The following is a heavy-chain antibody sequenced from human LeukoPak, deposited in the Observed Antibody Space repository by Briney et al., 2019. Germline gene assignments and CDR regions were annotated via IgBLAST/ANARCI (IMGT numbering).Heavy chain of an antibody. CDR2: IRCDGSNK. CDR1: GFTFSSYG. V-gene: IGHV3-30*02. D-gene: IGHD6-6*01. CDR3: AKIYREYSSSSGWFDP. Sequence: GGSLRLSCAASGFTFSSYGMHWVRQAPGKGLEWVAFIRCDGSNKYYADSVKGRFTISRDNSKNTLYLQMNSLRAEDTAVYYCAKIYREYSSSSGWFDPWGQGTLVTVSS. J-gene: IGHJ5*02.